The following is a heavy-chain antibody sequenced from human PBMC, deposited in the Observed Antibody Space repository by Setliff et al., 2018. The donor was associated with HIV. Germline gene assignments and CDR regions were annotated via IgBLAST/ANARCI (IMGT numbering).Heavy chain of an antibody. D-gene: IGHD4-17*01. J-gene: IGHJ3*02. CDR1: GYTFTTYG. V-gene: IGHV1-18*01. CDR2: ISTYSDET. Sequence: ASVKVSCKPSGYTFTTYGLSWVRQAPGQGLEWMGWISTYSDETSSSQNLQGRLTMTTDTSTSTVYMELRSLRSDDTAVYYCAKDPSVTVTTIWGQGTMVTVSS. CDR3: AKDPSVTVTTI.